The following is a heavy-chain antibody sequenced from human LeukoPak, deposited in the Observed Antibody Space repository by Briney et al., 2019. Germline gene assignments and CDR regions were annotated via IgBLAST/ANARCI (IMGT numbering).Heavy chain of an antibody. J-gene: IGHJ4*02. CDR2: IRGSGGST. Sequence: GGSLRLSCAASGFTFSSYAMSWVRQAPGKGLEWVSAIRGSGGSTYYADSVKGRFTISRDNSKNTLYLQMNSLRAEDTAVYYCAKDGDSSGYLSGFDYWGQGTLVTVSS. CDR3: AKDGDSSGYLSGFDY. V-gene: IGHV3-23*01. CDR1: GFTFSSYA. D-gene: IGHD3-22*01.